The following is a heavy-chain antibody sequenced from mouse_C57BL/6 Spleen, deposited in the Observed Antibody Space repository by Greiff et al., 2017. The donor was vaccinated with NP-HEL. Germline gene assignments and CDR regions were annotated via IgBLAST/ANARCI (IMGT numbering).Heavy chain of an antibody. D-gene: IGHD2-4*01. CDR2: ISSGSSTI. V-gene: IGHV5-17*01. CDR1: GFTFSDYG. CDR3: ARRITTGYYAMDY. J-gene: IGHJ4*01. Sequence: DVKLVESGGGLVKPGGSLKLSCAASGFTFSDYGMHWVRQAPEKGLEWVAYISSGSSTIYYADTVKGRFTISRDNAKNTLFLQMTSLRSEDTAMYYCARRITTGYYAMDYWSQGTSVTVSS.